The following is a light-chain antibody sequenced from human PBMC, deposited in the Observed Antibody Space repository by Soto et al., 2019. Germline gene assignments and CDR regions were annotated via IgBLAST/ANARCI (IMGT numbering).Light chain of an antibody. J-gene: IGKJ3*01. CDR3: QQYNKWPLFT. Sequence: EILMTQSPATLSVSPGERATLSCRASQSVDNNLAWYQQRPAQAPRLLIYGASTRATGIPARFSGSGSGTEFTLTINSLQSEDFALYYCQQYNKWPLFTFGPGTRVDI. V-gene: IGKV3-15*01. CDR1: QSVDNN. CDR2: GAS.